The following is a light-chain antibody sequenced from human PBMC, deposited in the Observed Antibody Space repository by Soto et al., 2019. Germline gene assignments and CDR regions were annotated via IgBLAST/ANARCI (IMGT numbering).Light chain of an antibody. J-gene: IGKJ1*01. CDR3: QQYGNRWT. CDR2: AAS. CDR1: QRVGSN. V-gene: IGKV3-15*01. Sequence: EIVLTQSPVTLSVSPGERATLSCRASQRVGSNLAWYQQRPGQAPRLLIYAASTRATGLPARFSGSGSETEFNLTISSLQSEDFAIYFCQQYGNRWTFGQGTRVEI.